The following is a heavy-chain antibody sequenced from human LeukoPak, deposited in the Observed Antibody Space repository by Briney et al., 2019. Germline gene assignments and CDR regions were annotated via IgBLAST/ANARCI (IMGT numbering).Heavy chain of an antibody. Sequence: PGGSLRLSCAASGFTFGSYAMNWVRQAPGRGLEWVSSLPSGGGPSCAGSVKGRFTVSRDNSKTTLYLQMNSLRADDTAVYYCAKTITPFTTNWDNSLGVFDVWGQGTVVTVSS. CDR2: LPSGGGP. CDR1: GFTFGSYA. V-gene: IGHV3-23*01. J-gene: IGHJ3*01. CDR3: AKTITPFTTNWDNSLGVFDV. D-gene: IGHD1/OR15-1a*01.